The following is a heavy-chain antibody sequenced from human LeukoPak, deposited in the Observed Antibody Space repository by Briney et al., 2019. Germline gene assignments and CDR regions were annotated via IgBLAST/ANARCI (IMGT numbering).Heavy chain of an antibody. J-gene: IGHJ4*02. CDR2: VDPEDGET. CDR1: GYTFTDYY. D-gene: IGHD2-21*02. CDR3: ATNCGGDRYYFDY. V-gene: IGHV1-69-2*01. Sequence: ASVKISCKVSGYTFTDYYMHWVQQAPGKGLEWMGLVDPEDGETIYAEKFQGRVTITADTSTDTAYMELSSLRSEDTAVYYFATNCGGDRYYFDYWGQGTLVTVSS.